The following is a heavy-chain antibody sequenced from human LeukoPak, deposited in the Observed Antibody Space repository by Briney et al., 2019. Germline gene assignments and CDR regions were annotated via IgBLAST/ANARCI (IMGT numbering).Heavy chain of an antibody. CDR1: GGSISSYY. CDR2: IYYGGST. J-gene: IGHJ6*03. D-gene: IGHD3-22*01. V-gene: IGHV4-59*01. CDR3: ARGGGYWYYYYMDV. Sequence: SETLSLTCTVSGGSISSYYWSWIRQPPGKGLEWIGYIYYGGSTNYNPSLKSRVTISVDTSKNQFSLKLSSVTAADTAVYYCARGGGYWYYYYMDVWGKGTTVTISS.